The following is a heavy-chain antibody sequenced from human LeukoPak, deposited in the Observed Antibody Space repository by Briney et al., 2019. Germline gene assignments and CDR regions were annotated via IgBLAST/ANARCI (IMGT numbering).Heavy chain of an antibody. V-gene: IGHV4-38-2*02. CDR2: IYHSGST. CDR1: GYSMSSGYY. J-gene: IGHJ5*02. D-gene: IGHD2-2*02. Sequence: SETLSLTCTVSGYSMSSGYYWGWIRQPPGKGLEWIGSIYHSGSTYYNPSLKSRVTISVDTSKNQFSLKLSSVTAADTAVYYCARAQGYCSSTSCYTVWFDPWGQGTLVSVSS. CDR3: ARAQGYCSSTSCYTVWFDP.